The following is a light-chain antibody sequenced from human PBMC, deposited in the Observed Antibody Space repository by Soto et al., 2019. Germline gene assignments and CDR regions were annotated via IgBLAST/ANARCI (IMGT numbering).Light chain of an antibody. CDR3: QQCNSWPRT. Sequence: DIQMTQSPSSLSASVGDRVTITCQSSQNIISYLNWYRQKAGKAPQLLIYAASSMHSGIPATFSGSGSGTDFILSISSLQPEDSAIYYCQQCNSWPRTFGQGTKLEI. CDR2: AAS. V-gene: IGKV1-39*01. CDR1: QNIISY. J-gene: IGKJ2*02.